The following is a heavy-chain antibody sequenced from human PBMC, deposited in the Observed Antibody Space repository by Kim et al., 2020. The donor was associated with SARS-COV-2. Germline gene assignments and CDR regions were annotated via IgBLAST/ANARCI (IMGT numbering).Heavy chain of an antibody. V-gene: IGHV4-59*01. CDR2: IYYSGST. D-gene: IGHD1-7*01. Sequence: SETLSLTCTVSGGSISSYYWSWIRQPPGKGLEWIGYIYYSGSTNYNPSLKSRVTISVDTSKNQFSLKLSSVTAADTAVYYCARAVGDWNYNYYYYYMDVWGKGTTVTVSS. CDR1: GGSISSYY. CDR3: ARAVGDWNYNYYYYYMDV. J-gene: IGHJ6*03.